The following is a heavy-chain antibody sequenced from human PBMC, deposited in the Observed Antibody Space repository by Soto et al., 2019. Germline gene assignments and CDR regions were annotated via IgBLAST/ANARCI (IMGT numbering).Heavy chain of an antibody. D-gene: IGHD5-12*01. J-gene: IGHJ4*02. CDR3: VKTSTDTLRYTCYLGSDH. Sequence: EVQLLESGGGLVQPGGSLRLSCAASGFTFSNYAMSWVRQAPGKGLEWVSAISGSGYSTYYADSLEGLFTISRDNPKDTLFLQMDSLRAEDTAVYYCVKTSTDTLRYTCYLGSDHWGQGTRVTVSS. V-gene: IGHV3-23*01. CDR1: GFTFSNYA. CDR2: ISGSGYST.